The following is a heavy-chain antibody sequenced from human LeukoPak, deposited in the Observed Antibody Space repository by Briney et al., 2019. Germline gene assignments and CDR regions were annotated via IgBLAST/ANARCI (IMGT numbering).Heavy chain of an antibody. CDR1: GGSISSSNYY. CDR3: ARDNDADLLLWFGEYGGNWFDP. CDR2: IYYSGST. V-gene: IGHV4-39*07. J-gene: IGHJ5*02. Sequence: SETLSLTCTVSGGSISSSNYYWGWIRQPPGKGLEWIGSIYYSGSTYYSPSLKSRVTISVDTSKNQFSLKLSSVTAADTAVYYCARDNDADLLLWFGEYGGNWFDPWGQGTLVTVSS. D-gene: IGHD3-10*01.